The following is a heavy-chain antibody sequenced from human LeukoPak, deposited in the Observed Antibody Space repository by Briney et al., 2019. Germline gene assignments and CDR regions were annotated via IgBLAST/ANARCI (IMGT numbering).Heavy chain of an antibody. CDR1: GYTFTSSG. CDR3: ARDQGVAVAGLLGY. CDR2: ISAYNGNT. D-gene: IGHD6-19*01. V-gene: IGHV1-18*01. J-gene: IGHJ4*02. Sequence: ASVKVSCKASGYTFTSSGISWVRQAPGQGLEWMGWISAYNGNTNYAQKVQGRVTMTTDTSTSTAYMELRSLRSDDTAVYYCARDQGVAVAGLLGYWGQGTLVTVSS.